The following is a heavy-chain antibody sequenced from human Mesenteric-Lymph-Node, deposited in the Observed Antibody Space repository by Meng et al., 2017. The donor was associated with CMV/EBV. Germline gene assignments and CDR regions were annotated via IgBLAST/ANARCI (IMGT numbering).Heavy chain of an antibody. V-gene: IGHV3-66*02. CDR1: GFTVSSSY. D-gene: IGHD5-18*01. Sequence: GESLKISCAASGFTVSSSYISWVRQAPGKGLEWVSVIYSGGSIYYADFVKGRFSISRDNSKSTVYLQMNSLRAEDTAVYYCARDNVDTATYGAFDIWGRGTMVTV. CDR3: ARDNVDTATYGAFDI. J-gene: IGHJ3*02. CDR2: IYSGGSI.